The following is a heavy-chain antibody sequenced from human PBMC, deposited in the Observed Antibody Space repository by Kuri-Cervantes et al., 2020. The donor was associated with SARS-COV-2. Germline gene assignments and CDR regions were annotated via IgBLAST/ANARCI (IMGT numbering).Heavy chain of an antibody. CDR2: INPSGGST. CDR1: GYTFTSYY. CDR3: ARVFGGTMVRGVHLYDAFDI. Sequence: ASVKVSCKASGYTFTSYYMHWVRQAPGQGLEWMGIINPSGGSTSYAQKFQGRVTMTRDTSTSTVYMELSSLRSEDTAVYYCARVFGGTMVRGVHLYDAFDIWAQGTMVTVSS. J-gene: IGHJ3*02. D-gene: IGHD3-10*01. V-gene: IGHV1-46*01.